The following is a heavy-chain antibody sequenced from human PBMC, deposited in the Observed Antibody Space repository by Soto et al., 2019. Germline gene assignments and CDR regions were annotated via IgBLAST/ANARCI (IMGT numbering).Heavy chain of an antibody. CDR2: ISLYSDGT. CDR3: ARVLPGAEGWFGP. J-gene: IGHJ5*02. Sequence: GASVKVSCKTSGYTFSNYGITWVRQAPGQPLEWLGWISLYSDGTNYAQKFQGRVSMTTDTSTTTAYMELRSLRSNDTAVYYCARVLPGAEGWFGPCGQGPLVTVYS. CDR1: GYTFSNYG. D-gene: IGHD2-2*01. V-gene: IGHV1-18*01.